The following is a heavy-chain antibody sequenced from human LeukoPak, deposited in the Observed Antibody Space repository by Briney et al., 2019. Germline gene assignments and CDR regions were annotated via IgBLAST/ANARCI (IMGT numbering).Heavy chain of an antibody. CDR2: IYSGGGT. CDR3: ARDHYVDALDI. Sequence: GGSLRLSCAASGFTFSSYGMHWVRQAPGKGLEWVSVIYSGGGTYYADAVKGRFTISRDNSKNTLYLQMNSLRAGDTAVYYFARDHYVDALDIWGQGTMVTVSS. D-gene: IGHD3-16*01. CDR1: GFTFSSYG. V-gene: IGHV3-66*01. J-gene: IGHJ3*02.